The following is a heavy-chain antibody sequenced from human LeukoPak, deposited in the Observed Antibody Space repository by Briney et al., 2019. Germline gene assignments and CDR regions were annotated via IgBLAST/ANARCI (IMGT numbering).Heavy chain of an antibody. D-gene: IGHD4-23*01. J-gene: IGHJ4*02. Sequence: ASVTVSCKASGYTFTGYYMHWVRQAPGQGLEWMGWINPNSGGTNYAQKFQGRVTMTRDTSISTAYMELRSLRSDDTAVYYCARDTRHDYGGNNHPYDYWGQGTLVTVSS. CDR1: GYTFTGYY. CDR3: ARDTRHDYGGNNHPYDY. CDR2: INPNSGGT. V-gene: IGHV1-2*02.